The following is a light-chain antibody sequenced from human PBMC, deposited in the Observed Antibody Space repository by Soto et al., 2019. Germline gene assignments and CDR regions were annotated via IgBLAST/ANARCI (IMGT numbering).Light chain of an antibody. V-gene: IGKV1-12*01. J-gene: IGKJ4*02. CDR3: QQANILQLT. CDR1: QGLSSW. Sequence: DIQMTQSPSSVSASVGDRVTITCRASQGLSSWLAWYQQKPGKAPKLLIYAASSLQSGVPSRFSGGVSGTEFTLTISSMQPEDFATYFCQQANILQLTFGGGTRVEIK. CDR2: AAS.